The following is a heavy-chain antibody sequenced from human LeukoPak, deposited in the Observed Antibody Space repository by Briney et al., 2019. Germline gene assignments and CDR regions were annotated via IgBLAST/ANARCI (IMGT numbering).Heavy chain of an antibody. D-gene: IGHD6-19*01. CDR2: ISYDGSNK. Sequence: GGSLRLSCAASGFTFSSYGMSWVRQAPGKGLEWVAIISYDGSNKYYADSVKGRFTISRDNSKNTLYLQMNSLRAEDTAVYYCARDRLGYSSGWYNAFDIWGQGTMVIVSS. J-gene: IGHJ3*02. V-gene: IGHV3-30*03. CDR3: ARDRLGYSSGWYNAFDI. CDR1: GFTFSSYG.